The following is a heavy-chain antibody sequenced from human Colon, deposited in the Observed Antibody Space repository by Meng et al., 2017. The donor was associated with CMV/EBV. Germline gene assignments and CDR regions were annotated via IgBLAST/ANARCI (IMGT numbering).Heavy chain of an antibody. D-gene: IGHD3-10*01. CDR1: GFTFSSYT. CDR3: ARDKGFLGGTFDY. V-gene: IGHV3-21*01. CDR2: ISTSGTKI. Sequence: SCATSGFTFSSYTMHWVRQAPGTGLEWISSISTSGTKIYYADSVKGRFTVSRDDARDSLFLQLNSLRAEDTALYYCARDKGFLGGTFDYWGQGTLVTVSS. J-gene: IGHJ4*02.